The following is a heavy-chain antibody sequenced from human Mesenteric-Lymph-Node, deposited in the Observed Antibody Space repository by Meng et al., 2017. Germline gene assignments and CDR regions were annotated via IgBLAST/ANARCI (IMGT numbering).Heavy chain of an antibody. V-gene: IGHV1-8*03. CDR1: GYTFTSYD. Sequence: ASVKVSCKASGYTFTSYDINWARQATGQGLEWMGWMNPNSGNTGYAQKFQGRVTITRNTSISTAYMELSSLRSEDTAVYYCARGRRKSDWFDPWGQGTLVTVSS. CDR2: MNPNSGNT. J-gene: IGHJ5*02. CDR3: ARGRRKSDWFDP. D-gene: IGHD1-14*01.